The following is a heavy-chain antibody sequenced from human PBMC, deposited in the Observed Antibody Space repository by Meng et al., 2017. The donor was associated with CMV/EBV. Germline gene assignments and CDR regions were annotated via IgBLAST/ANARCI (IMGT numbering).Heavy chain of an antibody. Sequence: SVQVSCKASGYTFTGYYMHWVRQAPGQGLEWIGWIVVGSGNTNYEQKFQERVTITRDMSTSTAYMELSSLRSEDTAVYYCAADWHDYDFWSGSNYGMDVWGQGTTGTVSS. D-gene: IGHD3-3*01. J-gene: IGHJ6*02. CDR1: GYTFTGYY. CDR2: IVVGSGNT. V-gene: IGHV1-58*02. CDR3: AADWHDYDFWSGSNYGMDV.